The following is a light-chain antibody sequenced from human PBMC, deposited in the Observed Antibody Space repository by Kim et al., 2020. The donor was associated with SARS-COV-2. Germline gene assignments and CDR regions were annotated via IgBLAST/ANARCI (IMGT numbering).Light chain of an antibody. CDR3: AAWDDSLSGTYV. J-gene: IGLJ1*01. V-gene: IGLV1-47*01. CDR2: RNN. CDR1: SSNIGSNY. Sequence: SVTISCSGSSSNIGSNYVYWYQQLPGTAPKLLIYRNNQRPSGVPDRFSGSKSGTSASLAISGLRSEDEADYYGAAWDDSLSGTYVFGTGTKVTVL.